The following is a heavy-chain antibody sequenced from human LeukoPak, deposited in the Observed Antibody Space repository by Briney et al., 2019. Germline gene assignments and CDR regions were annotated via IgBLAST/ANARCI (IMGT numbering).Heavy chain of an antibody. CDR1: GFTFDDYA. CDR2: ISWNSGSI. D-gene: IGHD3-10*01. V-gene: IGHV3-9*01. CDR3: AKDKGTMVRGVIPNRYWYFDL. J-gene: IGHJ2*01. Sequence: GRSLRLSCAASGFTFDDYAMNWVRQAPGKGLEWVSGISWNSGSIGYADSVKGRFTISRDNAKNSLYLQMNSLRAEDTALYYCAKDKGTMVRGVIPNRYWYFDLWGRGTLVTVSS.